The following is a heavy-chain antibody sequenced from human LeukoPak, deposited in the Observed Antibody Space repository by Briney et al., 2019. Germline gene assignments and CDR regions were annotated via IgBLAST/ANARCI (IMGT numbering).Heavy chain of an antibody. V-gene: IGHV3-53*01. CDR2: IYITGST. D-gene: IGHD2-21*02. J-gene: IGHJ4*02. Sequence: GGSLRLSCAASGFTVSSNYMHWVRQTPGKGLEWVSVIYITGSTFYADSVKGRFTISRDNTKNALYLQMQRLRAEDTAVYYCATDGASCGGDCYSDYWGQGTLVTVSS. CDR3: ATDGASCGGDCYSDY. CDR1: GFTVSSNY.